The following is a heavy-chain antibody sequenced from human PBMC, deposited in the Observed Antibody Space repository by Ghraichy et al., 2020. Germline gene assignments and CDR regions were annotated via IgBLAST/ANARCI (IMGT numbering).Heavy chain of an antibody. J-gene: IGHJ4*02. CDR3: ARRNYDILTGYYRGLDY. V-gene: IGHV4-39*01. CDR2: IYYSGST. D-gene: IGHD3-9*01. Sequence: SETLSLTCTVSGGSISSSSYYWGWIRQPPGKGLEWIGSIYYSGSTYYNTSLKSRVTISVDTSKNQFSLKLSSVTAADTAVYYCARRNYDILTGYYRGLDYWGQGTLVTVSS. CDR1: GGSISSSSYY.